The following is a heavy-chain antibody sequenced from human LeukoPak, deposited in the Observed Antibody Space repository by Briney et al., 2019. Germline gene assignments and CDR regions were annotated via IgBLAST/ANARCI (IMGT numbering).Heavy chain of an antibody. V-gene: IGHV3-33*01. CDR2: IWYDGSNK. CDR3: ARGLLTLERLLEY. CDR1: GFTFSSYG. J-gene: IGHJ4*02. Sequence: GGSLRLSCAASGFTFSSYGMHWVRQPPGKGLEWVAVIWYDGSNKYYADSVKGRFTISRDNSKNTLYLQMNSLRAEDTAVYYCARGLLTLERLLEYWGQGTLVTVSS. D-gene: IGHD1-1*01.